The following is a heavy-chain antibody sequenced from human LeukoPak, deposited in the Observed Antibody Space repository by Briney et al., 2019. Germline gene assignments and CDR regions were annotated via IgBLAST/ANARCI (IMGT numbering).Heavy chain of an antibody. CDR2: IYTSGST. D-gene: IGHD5-24*01. CDR1: GGSFSGYY. J-gene: IGHJ4*02. Sequence: SETLSLTCAVYGGSFSGYYWSWIRQPAGKGLEWIGRIYTSGSTNYSPSLKSRVTMSVDTSKNQFSLNLTSVTAADTAVYYCARSVEMASRSFDCWGQGTLVTVSS. V-gene: IGHV4-59*10. CDR3: ARSVEMASRSFDC.